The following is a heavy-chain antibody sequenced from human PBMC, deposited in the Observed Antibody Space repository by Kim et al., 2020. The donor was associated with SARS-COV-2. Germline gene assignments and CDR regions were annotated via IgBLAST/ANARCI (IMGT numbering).Heavy chain of an antibody. V-gene: IGHV4-59*01. CDR3: ARAGCSGGSCYRNLGVWFDP. CDR2: IYYSGST. D-gene: IGHD2-15*01. CDR1: GGSISSYY. Sequence: SGTLSLTCTVSGGSISSYYWSWIRQPPGKGLEWIGYIYYSGSTNYNPSLKSRVTISVDTSKNQFSLKLSSVTAADTAVYYCARAGCSGGSCYRNLGVWFDPWGQGTLVTVSS. J-gene: IGHJ5*02.